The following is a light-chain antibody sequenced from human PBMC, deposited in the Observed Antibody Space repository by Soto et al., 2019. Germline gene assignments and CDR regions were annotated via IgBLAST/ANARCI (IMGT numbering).Light chain of an antibody. CDR3: QSYDSSLSGWV. Sequence: QSVLTQPPSVSGAPXXXXTISCTGSSSSIGAGYDVHWYQQLPGTAPKLLIYGNSNRPSGVPDRFSGSKSGTSASLAITGLQAEDEADYYCQSYDSSLSGWVFGGGTKLTVL. V-gene: IGLV1-40*01. CDR2: GNS. J-gene: IGLJ3*02. CDR1: SSSIGAGYD.